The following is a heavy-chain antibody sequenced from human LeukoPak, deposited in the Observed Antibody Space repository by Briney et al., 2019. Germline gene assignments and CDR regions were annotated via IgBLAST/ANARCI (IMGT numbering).Heavy chain of an antibody. CDR2: ISGSGGST. Sequence: GGSLRLSCAASGFTFSSYAMSWVRQAPGKGLEWVSDISGSGGSTYYADSVKGRFTISRDNSKNTLYLQMNSLRAEDTAVYYCAKAMIPIAVAGCSYWGQGTLVTVSS. CDR1: GFTFSSYA. J-gene: IGHJ4*02. D-gene: IGHD6-19*01. V-gene: IGHV3-23*01. CDR3: AKAMIPIAVAGCSY.